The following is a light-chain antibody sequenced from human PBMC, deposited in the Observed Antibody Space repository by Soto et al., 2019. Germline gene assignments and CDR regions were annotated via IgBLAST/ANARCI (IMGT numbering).Light chain of an antibody. CDR3: QQYGSSPPVT. Sequence: EIVLTQSPGTLSLSPGERATLSCRASQSVSSSYLAWYQQKPGQAPRLLIYGASGRATGIPDRFSGSGSGTDFTLTISRLEPEECAVDYCQQYGSSPPVTFGQGTRLEIK. V-gene: IGKV3-20*01. CDR1: QSVSSSY. CDR2: GAS. J-gene: IGKJ5*01.